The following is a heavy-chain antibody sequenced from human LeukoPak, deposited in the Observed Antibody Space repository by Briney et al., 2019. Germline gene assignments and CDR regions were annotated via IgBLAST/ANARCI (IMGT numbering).Heavy chain of an antibody. Sequence: GGSLRLSCAASGYTFSSYTMNWVRQAPGKGLEWVSYISSGSTTIYSADSVKGRFTISRDNAKNSLYLQMSSLRDEDTAVYYCARDRRWFDYWGQGTLVTVSS. V-gene: IGHV3-48*02. D-gene: IGHD5-24*01. J-gene: IGHJ4*02. CDR2: ISSGSTTI. CDR1: GYTFSSYT. CDR3: ARDRRWFDY.